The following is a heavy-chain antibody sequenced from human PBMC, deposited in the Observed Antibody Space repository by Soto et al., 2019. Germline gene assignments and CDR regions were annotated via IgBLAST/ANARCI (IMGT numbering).Heavy chain of an antibody. CDR1: ASSISSAYF. CDR2: IFHTGGT. Sequence: SETLSLTCAVSASSISSAYFWGWIRQPPGKGLEWIATIFHTGGTYYNPSLKSRVTISVDTSNNQFSLRLNSVTAADAALYFCARTWLAGGTPADAFDIWGQGTMVTVSS. J-gene: IGHJ3*02. D-gene: IGHD2-15*01. V-gene: IGHV4-38-2*01. CDR3: ARTWLAGGTPADAFDI.